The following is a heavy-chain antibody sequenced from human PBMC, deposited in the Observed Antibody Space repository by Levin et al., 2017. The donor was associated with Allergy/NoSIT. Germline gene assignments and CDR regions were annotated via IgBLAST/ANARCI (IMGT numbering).Heavy chain of an antibody. V-gene: IGHV4-59*01. CDR3: ARDRVVASSGTFYCYGMAV. J-gene: IGHJ6*02. D-gene: IGHD2-15*01. CDR2: IYYSGST. CDR1: GGSISSYH. Sequence: GSLRLSCIVSGGSISSYHWSWIRQPPGKGLEWIGYIYYSGSTNYNPSLKSRVTISVDTSKNQFSLTLNSVTAADTAVYYCARDRVVASSGTFYCYGMAVWGQGTTVTVSS.